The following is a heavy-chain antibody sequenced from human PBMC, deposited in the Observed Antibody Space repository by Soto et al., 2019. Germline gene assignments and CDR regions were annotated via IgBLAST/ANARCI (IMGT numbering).Heavy chain of an antibody. CDR1: GGSISSSNW. CDR3: CSGGARNWFDP. Sequence: SETLSLTCAVSGGSISSSNWWSWVRQPPGKGLEWIGEIYHSGSTNYNPSLKGRVTISVDKSKNQFSLKLSSVTAADTAVYYCCSGGARNWFDPWGQGTLVTVS. J-gene: IGHJ5*02. V-gene: IGHV4-4*02. CDR2: IYHSGST. D-gene: IGHD2-15*01.